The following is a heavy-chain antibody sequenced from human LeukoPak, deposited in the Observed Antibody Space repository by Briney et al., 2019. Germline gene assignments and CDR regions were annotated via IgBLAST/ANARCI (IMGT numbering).Heavy chain of an antibody. V-gene: IGHV4-61*01. Sequence: PSETLSLTCTVSGGSVSSGSYYWSWIRQPPGKGLEWIGYIYYSGSTNYHPSLKSRVTISVDPSTNQFSLKLSSVTAADPAVYYCARDLHYFDYWGQGTLVTVSS. J-gene: IGHJ4*02. CDR1: GGSVSSGSYY. CDR3: ARDLHYFDY. CDR2: IYYSGST.